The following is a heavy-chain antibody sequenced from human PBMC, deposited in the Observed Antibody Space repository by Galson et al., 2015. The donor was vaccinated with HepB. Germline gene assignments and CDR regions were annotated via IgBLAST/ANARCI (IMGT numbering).Heavy chain of an antibody. V-gene: IGHV3-30*18. Sequence: SLRLSCAASGFTFSNYGMHWVRQAPGKGLEWVAIILYDGSKEYYADSVKGRFTISRDNSKNKVYLVMNSLTAEDTAVYYCAKDSTGVYFDSWGQGTLVTVSS. CDR1: GFTFSNYG. D-gene: IGHD7-27*01. CDR3: AKDSTGVYFDS. CDR2: ILYDGSKE. J-gene: IGHJ4*02.